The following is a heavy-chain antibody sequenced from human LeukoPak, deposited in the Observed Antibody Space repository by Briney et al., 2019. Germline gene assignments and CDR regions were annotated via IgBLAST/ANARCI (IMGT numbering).Heavy chain of an antibody. CDR1: GASISSSY. D-gene: IGHD6-19*01. Sequence: PSETLSLTCSVSGASISSSYWTWIRQPPGKGLEWIGNIHYSGDTNHNPSLKSRVTISLDTSRNQFSLKLSSVTAADTAVYYCARGSVCHGSWGQGTLVTVSS. J-gene: IGHJ5*02. V-gene: IGHV4-59*08. CDR2: IHYSGDT. CDR3: ARGSVCHGS.